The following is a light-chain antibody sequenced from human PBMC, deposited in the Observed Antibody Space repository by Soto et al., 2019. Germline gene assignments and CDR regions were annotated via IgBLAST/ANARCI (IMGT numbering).Light chain of an antibody. CDR1: SSDVGGYNY. CDR2: EVS. J-gene: IGLJ2*01. CDR3: SSFTTSSTVV. V-gene: IGLV2-14*01. Sequence: QPASVSGSPGQSITISCTGTSSDVGGYNYVSWYQQHPGKAPKLMIYEVSNRPSGVSNRFSNSKSGNTASLTISGLQAEDEADYYCSSFTTSSTVVFGGGTQLTVL.